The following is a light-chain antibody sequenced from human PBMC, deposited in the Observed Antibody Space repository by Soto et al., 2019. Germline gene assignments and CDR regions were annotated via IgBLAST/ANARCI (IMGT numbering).Light chain of an antibody. CDR3: QQYNTFST. CDR2: KAS. Sequence: DIQMTQSPSTLSASGGDRVPITCRASQSVSIWLAWYQQKPGKAPNLLIYKASTLETGVPSRFTGSGSGTEFTLTISSLQPDDFATYYCQQYNTFSTFGQGTKVEMK. V-gene: IGKV1-5*03. J-gene: IGKJ1*01. CDR1: QSVSIW.